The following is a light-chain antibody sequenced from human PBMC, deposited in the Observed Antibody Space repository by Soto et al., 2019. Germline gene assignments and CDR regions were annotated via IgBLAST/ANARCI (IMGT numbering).Light chain of an antibody. CDR3: QQYNSYSRT. V-gene: IGKV1-5*01. Sequence: DIQMTQSPSTLSGSVGDRFTITCRASQSISSWLAWYQQKPGKAPKLLICDASSLESGVPSRFSGSGSGTEFTLTISSLQPDDFATYYCQQYNSYSRTFGQGTTGDIK. J-gene: IGKJ1*01. CDR1: QSISSW. CDR2: DAS.